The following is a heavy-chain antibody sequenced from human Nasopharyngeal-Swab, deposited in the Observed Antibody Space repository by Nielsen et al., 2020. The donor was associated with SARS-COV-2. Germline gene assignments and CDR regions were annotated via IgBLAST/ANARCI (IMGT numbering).Heavy chain of an antibody. CDR2: IYYSGST. D-gene: IGHD2-2*01. CDR3: ARAEVPAALDY. V-gene: IGHV4-30-4*01. J-gene: IGHJ4*02. Sequence: RQAPGKGLEWIGYIYYSGSTYHNPSLKSRVTISVDTSKNQFSLKLSSVTAADTAVYYCARAEVPAALDYWGQGTLVTVSS.